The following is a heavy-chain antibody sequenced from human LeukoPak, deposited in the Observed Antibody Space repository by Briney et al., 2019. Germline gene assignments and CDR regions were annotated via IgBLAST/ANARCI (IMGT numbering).Heavy chain of an antibody. CDR1: GFTFSSYW. D-gene: IGHD3-10*01. V-gene: IGHV3-7*01. CDR2: IKQDGSEK. J-gene: IGHJ4*02. Sequence: PGGSLRLSCAASGFTFSSYWMSWVRQAPGKGLEWVAKIKQDGSEKYYVDSVKGRFTISRDNAKNSLYLQMNSLRAEDTAVYYCAREYYYGSGSYSGYWGQGTLVTVSS. CDR3: AREYYYGSGSYSGY.